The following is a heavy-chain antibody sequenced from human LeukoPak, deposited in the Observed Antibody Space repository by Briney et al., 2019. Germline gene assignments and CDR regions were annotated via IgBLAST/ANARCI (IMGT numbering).Heavy chain of an antibody. CDR2: IYNGGST. CDR1: GDSFSYFY. V-gene: IGHV4-59*01. CDR3: ARDRGGLDAFDI. J-gene: IGHJ3*02. D-gene: IGHD3-10*01. Sequence: PSETLSLTCTVSGDSFSYFYWSWIRQPPGKGLEWIGYIYNGGSTNYNPSLKSRVTMSLDTSKNQFSLKLSSVTAADTAVYYCARDRGGLDAFDIWGQGTMVTVSS.